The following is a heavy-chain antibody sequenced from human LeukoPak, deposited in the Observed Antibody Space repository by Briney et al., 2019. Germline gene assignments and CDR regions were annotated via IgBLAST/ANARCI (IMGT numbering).Heavy chain of an antibody. V-gene: IGHV3-21*01. D-gene: IGHD5-24*01. CDR1: GFTFSTYT. CDR3: AKVQEMDTILPPFHY. CDR2: ISTSGLYK. Sequence: GGSLRLSCAASGFTFSTYTMTWVRQAPGKGLEWVASISTSGLYKYYADSVKGRSTISRDDAKKSLYLQMNSLRAEDTAVYYCAKVQEMDTILPPFHYWGQGTLVTVSS. J-gene: IGHJ4*02.